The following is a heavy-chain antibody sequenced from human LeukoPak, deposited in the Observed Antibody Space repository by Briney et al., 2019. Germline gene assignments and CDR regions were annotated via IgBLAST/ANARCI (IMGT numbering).Heavy chain of an antibody. J-gene: IGHJ6*03. CDR3: ARSISARPPHYYYYYMDV. V-gene: IGHV4-4*07. D-gene: IGHD6-6*01. CDR1: GGSISSYY. Sequence: SETLSLTCAGSGGSISSYYWSWIRQPAGKGLEWIGRIYTSGSPNYNPSLKSRVTMSLDTSKNQFSLKLSSVTAADTAVYYCARSISARPPHYYYYYMDVWGKGTTVTVS. CDR2: IYTSGSP.